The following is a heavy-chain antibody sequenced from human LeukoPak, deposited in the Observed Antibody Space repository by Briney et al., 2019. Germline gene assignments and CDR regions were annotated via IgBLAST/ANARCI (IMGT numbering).Heavy chain of an antibody. CDR2: IIPLFGTA. D-gene: IGHD6-19*01. CDR3: ARSEYSSGWYDRHYYYGMDV. J-gene: IGHJ6*02. CDR1: GYTFTSYA. V-gene: IGHV1-69*13. Sequence: GASVKVSCTASGYTFTSYAMNWVRQAPGQGLEWMGGIIPLFGTANYAQKFRGRVTITADESTSTAYMELSSLRSEDTAVYYCARSEYSSGWYDRHYYYGMDVWGQGTTVTVSS.